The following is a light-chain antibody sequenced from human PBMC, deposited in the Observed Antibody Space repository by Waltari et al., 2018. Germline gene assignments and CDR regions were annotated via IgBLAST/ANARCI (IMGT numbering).Light chain of an antibody. V-gene: IGKV3-20*01. J-gene: IGKJ4*02. CDR1: QSVGRS. CDR2: GAS. Sequence: ELVLTQSPGTLSLSPGEGATLSCRASQSVGRSLVWYQQKPGQAPRLVISGASRRATGIPDRFSGSGSGTDFSLTISRLEPEDFAVYYCQHYVRLPVTFGRGTKVEIK. CDR3: QHYVRLPVT.